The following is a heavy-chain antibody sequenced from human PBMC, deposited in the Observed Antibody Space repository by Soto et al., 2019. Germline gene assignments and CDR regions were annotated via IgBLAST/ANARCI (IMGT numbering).Heavy chain of an antibody. CDR1: GYSISSGHY. V-gene: IGHV4-38-2*01. D-gene: IGHD4-4*01. CDR3: ARVGPSDYSNFEY. Sequence: SETLSLTCAVSGYSISSGHYWAWIRQPPGKGLEWIGSFYYTGSSYYNPSLKSRVSISVDTSKNQISLKLRFVTAADTAVYFCARVGPSDYSNFEYWGQGRLVTVSS. J-gene: IGHJ4*02. CDR2: FYYTGSS.